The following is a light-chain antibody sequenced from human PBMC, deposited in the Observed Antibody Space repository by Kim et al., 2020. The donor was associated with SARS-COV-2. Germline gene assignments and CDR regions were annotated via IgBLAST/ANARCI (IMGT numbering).Light chain of an antibody. V-gene: IGLV3-1*01. J-gene: IGLJ2*01. CDR2: QDS. CDR1: KLGDKY. Sequence: VSPGTTASITCSGDKLGDKYACWYQQKPGQSPVLVIYQDSKRPSGIPERFSGSNSGNTATLTISGTQAMDEADYYCQAWDSSNVVFGGGTQLTVL. CDR3: QAWDSSNVV.